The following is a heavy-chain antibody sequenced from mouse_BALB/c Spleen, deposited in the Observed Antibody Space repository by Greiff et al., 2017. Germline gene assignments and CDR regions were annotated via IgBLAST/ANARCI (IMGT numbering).Heavy chain of an antibody. D-gene: IGHD2-4*01. V-gene: IGHV14-4*02. CDR2: IDPENGDT. CDR1: GFNIKDYY. CDR3: KIDYSWFAY. J-gene: IGHJ3*01. Sequence: EVKLMESGAELVRSGASVKLSCTASGFNIKDYYMHWVKQRPEQGLEWIGWIDPENGDTEYAPKFQGKATMTADTSSNTAYLQLSSLTSEDTAVYYCKIDYSWFAYWGQGTLVTVSA.